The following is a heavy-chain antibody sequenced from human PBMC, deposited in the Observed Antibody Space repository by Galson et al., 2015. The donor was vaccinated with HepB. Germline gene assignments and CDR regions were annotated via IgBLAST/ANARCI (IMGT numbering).Heavy chain of an antibody. CDR2: ISYDGSNK. CDR3: ARDPQQLVRGDAFDI. D-gene: IGHD6-13*01. CDR1: GFTFSSYA. V-gene: IGHV3-30*04. J-gene: IGHJ3*02. Sequence: SXRLSCAASGFTFSSYAMHWVRQAPGKGLEWVAVISYDGSNKYYADSVKGRFTISRDNSKNTLYLQMNSLRAEDTAVYYCARDPQQLVRGDAFDIWGQGTMVTVSS.